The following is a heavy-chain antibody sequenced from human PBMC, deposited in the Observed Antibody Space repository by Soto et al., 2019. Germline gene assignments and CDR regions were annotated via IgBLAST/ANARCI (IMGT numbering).Heavy chain of an antibody. J-gene: IGHJ4*02. Sequence: QMQLVQSGPEVKKPGTSVKVSCRASGFTFSSSAVQWVRQARGQHLEWIGWIVVGSGDTNYAQKFQERVTITRDMSTSTTYMELSSLASEDPAVYYCAADRDYDFWSGLIRDPPWNLDYWGQGTLVTVSS. D-gene: IGHD3-3*01. V-gene: IGHV1-58*01. CDR1: GFTFSSSA. CDR2: IVVGSGDT. CDR3: AADRDYDFWSGLIRDPPWNLDY.